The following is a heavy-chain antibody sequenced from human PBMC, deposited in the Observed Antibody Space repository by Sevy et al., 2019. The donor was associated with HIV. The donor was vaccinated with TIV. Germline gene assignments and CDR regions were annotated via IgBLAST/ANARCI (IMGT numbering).Heavy chain of an antibody. Sequence: GGSLRLSCAASGFRISSYWMLWVRQAPGKGLEWVANVNQDGSTKYYLDSVKGRFTISRDNAKNLAFLQMNSLTADDAALYYCVRAMASADSLWGQGTLVTVSS. V-gene: IGHV3-7*01. CDR3: VRAMASADSL. CDR1: GFRISSYW. J-gene: IGHJ4*02. D-gene: IGHD3-22*01. CDR2: VNQDGSTK.